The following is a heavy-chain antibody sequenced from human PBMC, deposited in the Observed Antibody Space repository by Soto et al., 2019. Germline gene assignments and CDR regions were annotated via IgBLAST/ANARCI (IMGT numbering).Heavy chain of an antibody. D-gene: IGHD5-18*01. CDR2: ISYDGRNP. Sequence: GGSLRLSSAASGLSINTYGMYWVRQAPGKGLECVAAISYDGRNPIHADSVKGRCTISRDNSNSTLYLQMTSGRVEATAVYHCAKDIVKYTYGACDYWGERALVTVA. CDR1: GLSINTYG. CDR3: AKDIVKYTYGACDY. V-gene: IGHV3-30*18. J-gene: IGHJ4*02.